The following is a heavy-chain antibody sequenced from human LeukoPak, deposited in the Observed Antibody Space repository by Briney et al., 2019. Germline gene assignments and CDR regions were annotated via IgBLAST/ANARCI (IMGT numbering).Heavy chain of an antibody. CDR3: ARDRNHDNPRGMDV. Sequence: GRSLRLSCAASGFTFSDYGMHWVRQAPGKGLEWVAVYYADSVKGRFTISRDNSKNTLYLQLSSLRAEDTAVYYCARDRNHDNPRGMDVWGQGNKVPVFS. V-gene: IGHV3-33*08. CDR1: GFTFSDYG. J-gene: IGHJ6*02. D-gene: IGHD1-14*01.